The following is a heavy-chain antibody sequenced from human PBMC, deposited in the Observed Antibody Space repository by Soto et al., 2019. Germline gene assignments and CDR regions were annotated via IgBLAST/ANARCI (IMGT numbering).Heavy chain of an antibody. D-gene: IGHD3-3*02. Sequence: EVQLVESGGGLVQPGGSLRLSCAASGFNFISHWIHWVRQAPGKGLVWVSRINVAGSNRNYADSVKGRFTISRDNAKNSVYLQMNSLRADDTAVYFWARGIYQKYGMDVWGQGTTV. V-gene: IGHV3-74*01. J-gene: IGHJ6*02. CDR1: GFNFISHW. CDR3: ARGIYQKYGMDV. CDR2: INVAGSNR.